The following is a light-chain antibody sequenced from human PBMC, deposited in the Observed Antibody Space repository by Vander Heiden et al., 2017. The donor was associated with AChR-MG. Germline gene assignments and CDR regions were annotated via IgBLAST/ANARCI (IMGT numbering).Light chain of an antibody. Sequence: DVQMTQSPSSLSASIGDRVTITCRASQTISTCLNWYHQRPGRAPKLLIYAASVLQTGAPPRFSGSGSGTDFTLTITSLQPEDFGTYYCQQSITFPRTFGQGTKVEIK. CDR2: AAS. CDR1: QTISTC. CDR3: QQSITFPRT. J-gene: IGKJ1*01. V-gene: IGKV1-39*01.